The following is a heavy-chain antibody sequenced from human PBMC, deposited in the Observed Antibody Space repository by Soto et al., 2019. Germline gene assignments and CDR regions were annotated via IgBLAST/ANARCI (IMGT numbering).Heavy chain of an antibody. CDR2: ISAYNGNT. J-gene: IGHJ5*02. CDR3: ARDGGVQARFDP. D-gene: IGHD2-8*02. Sequence: QVQLVQSGAEVKKPGASVKVSCKASGYTFTSYGISWVRQAPGQGLEWMGWISAYNGNTNYAQKLQGRVTMTTDTSTTTANTELRSLRSDETAVYYCARDGGVQARFDPWGQGTLVTVSS. V-gene: IGHV1-18*01. CDR1: GYTFTSYG.